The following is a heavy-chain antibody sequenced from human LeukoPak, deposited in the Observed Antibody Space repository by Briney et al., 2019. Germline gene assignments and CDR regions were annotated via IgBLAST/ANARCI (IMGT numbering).Heavy chain of an antibody. V-gene: IGHV4-30-2*01. CDR2: IYHSGST. Sequence: SETLSLTCTVSGGSISSGGYYWSWIRQPPGKGLEWIGYIYHSGSTYYNPSLKSRVTISVDTSKNQFSLKLSSVTAADTAMYYCVRDRELGYWGQGILVTVSS. CDR3: VRDRELGY. J-gene: IGHJ4*02. CDR1: GGSISSGGYY. D-gene: IGHD7-27*01.